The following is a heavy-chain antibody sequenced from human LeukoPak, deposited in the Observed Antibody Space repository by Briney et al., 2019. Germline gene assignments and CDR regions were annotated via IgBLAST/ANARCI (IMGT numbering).Heavy chain of an antibody. V-gene: IGHV4-34*01. J-gene: IGHJ5*02. CDR1: GGSFSGYY. D-gene: IGHD3-3*01. CDR3: ARGSRITISGVVIAGWFDP. Sequence: SETLSLTCAVYGGSFSGYYWSWIRQPPGKGLEWIGEINHSGSTNYNPSLKSRVTISVDTSKNQFSLKLSSVTAADTAVYYCARGSRITISGVVIAGWFDPWGQGTLVTVSS. CDR2: INHSGST.